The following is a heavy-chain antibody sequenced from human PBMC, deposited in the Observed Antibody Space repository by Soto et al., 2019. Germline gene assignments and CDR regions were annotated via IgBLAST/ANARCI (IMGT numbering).Heavy chain of an antibody. V-gene: IGHV4-39*01. CDR2: TYYSGST. CDR3: ASELFLVGSALDV. Sequence: QLQLQESGPGLVKPSETLSLTCTVSGCSISSNSYYWGWIRQPPGKGLEWIWCTYYSGSTDYNPYFKSRVAISVVTYKNQFSRELSAVIAAATAVYYCASELFLVGSALDVWGQGTMVTVSA. D-gene: IGHD2-15*01. CDR1: GCSISSNSYY. J-gene: IGHJ3*01.